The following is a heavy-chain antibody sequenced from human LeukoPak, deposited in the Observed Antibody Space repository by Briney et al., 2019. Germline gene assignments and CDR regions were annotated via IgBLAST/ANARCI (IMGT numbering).Heavy chain of an antibody. Sequence: ALRLSCAASGFTFDDYAMHWVRQAPGKGLEWVSGINWNSGSIGYADSVKGRFTISRDNARNSLYLQMNSLRAEDMALYYCAKGRYSSSSGSLDYWGQGTLVTVSS. V-gene: IGHV3-9*03. CDR1: GFTFDDYA. D-gene: IGHD6-6*01. CDR3: AKGRYSSSSGSLDY. CDR2: INWNSGSI. J-gene: IGHJ4*02.